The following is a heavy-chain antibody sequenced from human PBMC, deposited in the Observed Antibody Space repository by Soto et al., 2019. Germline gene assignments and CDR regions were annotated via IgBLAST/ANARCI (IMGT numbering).Heavy chain of an antibody. J-gene: IGHJ6*02. CDR3: AKASYPFTSQTTVTDV. V-gene: IGHV3-9*01. D-gene: IGHD4-4*01. Sequence: PGGSLRLSCATSGFTFDDYAMHWVRQAAGKGLEWVSGIRWNSGSIGYADSVKGRFTISRDNAKNSLYLQMNSLRAEDTALYYCAKASYPFTSQTTVTDVWGQGTTVTVSS. CDR1: GFTFDDYA. CDR2: IRWNSGSI.